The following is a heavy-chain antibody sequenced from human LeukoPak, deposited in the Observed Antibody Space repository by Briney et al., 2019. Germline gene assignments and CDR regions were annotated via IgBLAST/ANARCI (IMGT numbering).Heavy chain of an antibody. V-gene: IGHV3-30*02. D-gene: IGHD3-22*01. CDR1: GFTFNIFG. J-gene: IGHJ4*02. CDR3: AKDPENNGYSDGSFDY. Sequence: GGSLRLSCTASGFTFNIFGMYWVRQAPGKGLEWVAFIRNDGTHGKYGDSVKGRFTISRDNSKNTLYLLMNSLRGEDTAIYYCAKDPENNGYSDGSFDYGGQGTLVSVSS. CDR2: IRNDGTHG.